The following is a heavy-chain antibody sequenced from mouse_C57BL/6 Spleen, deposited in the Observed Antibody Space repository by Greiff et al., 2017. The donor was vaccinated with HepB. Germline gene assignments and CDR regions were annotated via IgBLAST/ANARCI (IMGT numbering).Heavy chain of an antibody. CDR1: GYTFTSYW. V-gene: IGHV1-74*01. CDR3: APITTVPWFAY. CDR2: IHPSDSDT. D-gene: IGHD1-1*01. Sequence: QVHVKQPGAELVKPGASVKVSCKASGYTFTSYWMHWVKQRPGQGLEWIGRIHPSDSDTNYNQKFKGKATLTVDKSSSTAYMQLSSLTSEDSAVYYCAPITTVPWFAYWGQGTLVTVSA. J-gene: IGHJ3*01.